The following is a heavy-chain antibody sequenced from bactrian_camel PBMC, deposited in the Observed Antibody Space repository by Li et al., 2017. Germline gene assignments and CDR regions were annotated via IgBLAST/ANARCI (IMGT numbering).Heavy chain of an antibody. V-gene: IGHV3S61*01. CDR1: GDTFDNYC. Sequence: HVQLVESGGGSVQAGESLRLSCTASGDTFDNYCMGWFRQAPGKEREGVASIDGDGHTRYTDSVYGRFTVSRDNVKQTLNLLMDGLKPDDTAMYYCAADVEGLTWRSGACDITGIYEYNYWGQGTQVTVS. CDR2: IDGDGHT. D-gene: IGHD1*01. J-gene: IGHJ4*01. CDR3: AADVEGLTWRSGACDITGIYEYNY.